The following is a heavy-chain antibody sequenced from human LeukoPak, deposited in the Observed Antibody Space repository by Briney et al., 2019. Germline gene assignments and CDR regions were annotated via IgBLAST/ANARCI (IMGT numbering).Heavy chain of an antibody. CDR2: INPSGGST. D-gene: IGHD3-3*01. V-gene: IGHV1-46*01. Sequence: GGSLRLSCAASGYTFTSYYMHWVRQAPGQGLEWMGIINPSGGSTSYAQKFQGRVTMTRDTSTSTVYMELSSLRSEDTAVYYCAREIIPARPYYDFWSGYYSPTCFDYWGQGTLVTVSS. J-gene: IGHJ4*02. CDR1: GYTFTSYY. CDR3: AREIIPARPYYDFWSGYYSPTCFDY.